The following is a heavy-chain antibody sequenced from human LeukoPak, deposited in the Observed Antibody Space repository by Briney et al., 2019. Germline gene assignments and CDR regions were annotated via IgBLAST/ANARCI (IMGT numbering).Heavy chain of an antibody. CDR3: ARVGGYSSSSENDY. D-gene: IGHD6-6*01. J-gene: IGHJ4*02. CDR2: INWNGGST. CDR1: GFTFDDYG. Sequence: VGSLRLSCAASGFTFDDYGMSWVRQAPGKGLEWVSGINWNGGSTGYADSVKGRFTISRDNAKNSLYLQMNSLRAEDTALYYCARVGGYSSSSENDYWGQGTLVTVSS. V-gene: IGHV3-20*04.